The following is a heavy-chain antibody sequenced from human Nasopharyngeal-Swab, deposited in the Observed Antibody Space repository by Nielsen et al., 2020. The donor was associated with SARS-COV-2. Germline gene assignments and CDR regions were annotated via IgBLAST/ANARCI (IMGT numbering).Heavy chain of an antibody. CDR1: GFTFSSYA. CDR3: AKDTYYDFWSGYAPSYYFDD. D-gene: IGHD3-3*01. J-gene: IGHJ4*02. CDR2: ISGSGGST. V-gene: IGHV3-23*01. Sequence: GESLKISCAASGFTFSSYAMSRVRQAPGKGLEWVSAISGSGGSTYYADSVKGRFTISRDKSKNTLYLQMNSLRAEDTAVYYCAKDTYYDFWSGYAPSYYFDDWGQGTLVTVSS.